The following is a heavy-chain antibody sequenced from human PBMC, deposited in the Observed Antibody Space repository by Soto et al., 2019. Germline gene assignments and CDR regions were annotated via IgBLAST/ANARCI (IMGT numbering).Heavy chain of an antibody. CDR2: ISTYNGNT. V-gene: IGHV1-18*01. D-gene: IGHD3-22*01. CDR3: ARGPTDYYDNSGNYFLDY. CDR1: GYTFTTYG. Sequence: QVQLVQSGAEVKKPGASVKVSCKASGYTFTTYGMSWVRQAPGQGLDLMGWISTYNGNTKYAERLQGRVTMTTDTTTSTAYMELRSLRSDDTAVYYCARGPTDYYDNSGNYFLDYWGQGTLVTVSS. J-gene: IGHJ4*02.